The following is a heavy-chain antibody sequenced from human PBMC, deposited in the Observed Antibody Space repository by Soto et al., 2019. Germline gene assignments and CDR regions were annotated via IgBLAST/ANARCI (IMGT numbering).Heavy chain of an antibody. J-gene: IGHJ4*02. Sequence: GGSLRLSCAASGFTFSSYAMHWVRQAPGKGLEWVAVISYDGSNKYYADSVKGRFTISRDNSKNTLYLQMNSLRAEDTAVYYCARAGDTVTTTYYFDYWAQGTLVTVSS. CDR3: ARAGDTVTTTYYFDY. D-gene: IGHD4-17*01. V-gene: IGHV3-30-3*01. CDR2: ISYDGSNK. CDR1: GFTFSSYA.